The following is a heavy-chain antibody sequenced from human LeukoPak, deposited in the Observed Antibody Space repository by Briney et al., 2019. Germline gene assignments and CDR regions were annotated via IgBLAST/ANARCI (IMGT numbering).Heavy chain of an antibody. Sequence: SQTLSLTCTVSGGSISSGGYYWSWIRQHPGKGLEWIGYIYYSGSTYYNPSLKSRVTISVDTSKNQFSLKLSSVTAADTAVYYCARGMNWGYYYYYGMDVWGQGTTVTVSS. D-gene: IGHD7-27*01. V-gene: IGHV4-31*03. CDR2: IYYSGST. CDR1: GGSISSGGYY. CDR3: ARGMNWGYYYYYGMDV. J-gene: IGHJ6*02.